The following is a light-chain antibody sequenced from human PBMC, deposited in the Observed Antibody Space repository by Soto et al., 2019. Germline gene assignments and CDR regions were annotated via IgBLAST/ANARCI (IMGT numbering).Light chain of an antibody. Sequence: DIQMTQSPSTLPASVGDRVTITCRASQSVRGWLAWYQQKPGKAPKLLISKVSNLESGVPSRFSGSQSGTTFTLTISSLQADDLGNYYCQQYDSLSSFGQGTMLEIK. V-gene: IGKV1-5*03. CDR2: KVS. CDR3: QQYDSLSS. CDR1: QSVRGW. J-gene: IGKJ2*01.